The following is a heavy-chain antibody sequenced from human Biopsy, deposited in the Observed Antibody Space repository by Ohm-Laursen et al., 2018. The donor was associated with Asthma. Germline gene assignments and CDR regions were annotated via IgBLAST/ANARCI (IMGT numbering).Heavy chain of an antibody. Sequence: ASVKVSCKASGYTFINYAIHWVRQAPGQRLEWMGWINAGNGNTKYSEKFQGRVTITRDTSASTAYMDLSSLRSEDTAVYYCARTYYNFLTGQVNDALAMWGQGTVVTVSS. CDR1: GYTFINYA. CDR3: ARTYYNFLTGQVNDALAM. J-gene: IGHJ3*02. CDR2: INAGNGNT. D-gene: IGHD3-9*01. V-gene: IGHV1-3*01.